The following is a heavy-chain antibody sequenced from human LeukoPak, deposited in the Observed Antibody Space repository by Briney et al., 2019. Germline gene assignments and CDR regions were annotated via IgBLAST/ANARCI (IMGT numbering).Heavy chain of an antibody. CDR2: INHSGST. D-gene: IGHD3-10*01. CDR1: GGSFSGYY. CDR3: GRVHRITMVRGHNWFDP. Sequence: SETLSLTCAVYGGSFSGYYWSWIRQPPGKGLEWIGEINHSGSTNYNPSLKSRVTISVDTSKNQFSLKLSSVTAADTAVYYCGRVHRITMVRGHNWFDPWGQGTLVTVSS. J-gene: IGHJ5*02. V-gene: IGHV4-34*01.